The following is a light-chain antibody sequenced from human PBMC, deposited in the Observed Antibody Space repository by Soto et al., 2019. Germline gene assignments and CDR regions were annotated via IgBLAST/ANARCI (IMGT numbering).Light chain of an antibody. Sequence: IGMAQSPSSFSASTGDRVTITCRASQSISSYLAWYQQKPGQAPKLLIYAASTLQSGIPSRFSGSGSGTDFTLTISSLQSEDFATYYCQQYNSYPRTFGQGTKVDIK. CDR1: QSISSY. CDR3: QQYNSYPRT. V-gene: IGKV1-8*01. CDR2: AAS. J-gene: IGKJ1*01.